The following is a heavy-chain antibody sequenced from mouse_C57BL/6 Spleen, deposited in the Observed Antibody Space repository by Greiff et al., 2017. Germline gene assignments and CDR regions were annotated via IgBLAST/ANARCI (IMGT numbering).Heavy chain of an antibody. D-gene: IGHD4-1*01. J-gene: IGHJ2*01. V-gene: IGHV1-9*01. Sequence: QVQLQQSGAELMKPGASVKLSCKATGYTFTGYWIEWVKQRPGHGLEWIGEILPGSGSTYYNEKVKGKATFTADTSSNTAYMQLSSLTTEDTAIYYCARGGLGLYYWGQGTTLTVSS. CDR2: ILPGSGST. CDR3: ARGGLGLYY. CDR1: GYTFTGYW.